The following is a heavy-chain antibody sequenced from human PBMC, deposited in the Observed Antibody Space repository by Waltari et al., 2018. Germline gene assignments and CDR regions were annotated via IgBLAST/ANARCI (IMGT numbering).Heavy chain of an antibody. V-gene: IGHV4-31*01. CDR2: IYYSGST. CDR3: ARGADRYSSGWWYFDY. Sequence: QVQLQESGPGLVKPSQTLSLTCTVSGGSISSGGYYWSWIRQPPGKGLEWIGYIYYSGSTYYNPSLKSLVTISVDTSKNQFSLKLSSVTAADTAVYYCARGADRYSSGWWYFDYWGQGTLVTVSS. J-gene: IGHJ4*02. D-gene: IGHD6-19*01. CDR1: GGSISSGGYY.